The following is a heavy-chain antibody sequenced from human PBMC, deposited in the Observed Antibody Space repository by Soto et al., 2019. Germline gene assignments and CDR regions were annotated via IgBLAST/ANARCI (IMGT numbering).Heavy chain of an antibody. J-gene: IGHJ6*02. D-gene: IGHD3-3*01. CDR3: ARGPHLTRFLGGLLYTPPPWYYYYGMDV. V-gene: IGHV1-18*01. CDR1: GYTFTSYG. Sequence: ASVKVSCKASGYTFTSYGISWVRQAPGQGLEWMGWISAYNGNTNYAQKLQGRVTMTTDTSTSTAYMELRSLRSDDTAVYYCARGPHLTRFLGGLLYTPPPWYYYYGMDVWGQGTTVTVSS. CDR2: ISAYNGNT.